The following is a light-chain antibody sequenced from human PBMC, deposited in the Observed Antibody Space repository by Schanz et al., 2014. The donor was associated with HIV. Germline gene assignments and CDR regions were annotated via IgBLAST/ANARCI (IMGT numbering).Light chain of an antibody. Sequence: QSALTQPASVSGSPGQSITISCTGTSTDVGSYNLVSWYQQHPGKAPKLMIYDVTKRPSGVSNRFSGSKSGNTASLTISGLQAEDEADYYCSSYTSSNTLLFGGGTKLTVL. CDR1: STDVGSYNL. CDR3: SSYTSSNTLL. V-gene: IGLV2-14*02. J-gene: IGLJ3*02. CDR2: DVT.